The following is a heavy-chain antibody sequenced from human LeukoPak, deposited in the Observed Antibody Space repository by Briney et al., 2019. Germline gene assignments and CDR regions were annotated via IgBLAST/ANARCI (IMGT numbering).Heavy chain of an antibody. CDR1: GFTFNSYW. Sequence: GGSLRLSCAASGFTFNSYWFHWVRQAPGKGLVWVSRINSDGSDTIYAGSVKGRFTISRDNAKSTVYLQMNSLKAEDTAVYYCARGGYHHGFDIWGQGTMVTVSS. J-gene: IGHJ3*02. D-gene: IGHD2-15*01. CDR3: ARGGYHHGFDI. V-gene: IGHV3-74*01. CDR2: INSDGSDT.